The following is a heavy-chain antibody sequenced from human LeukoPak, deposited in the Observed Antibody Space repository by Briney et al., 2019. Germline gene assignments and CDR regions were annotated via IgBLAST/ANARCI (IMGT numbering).Heavy chain of an antibody. V-gene: IGHV3-7*01. CDR1: GFTFSSYW. Sequence: PGGSLRLSCAASGFTFSSYWMSWVRQAPGKGLEWVANIKQDGSEKYYVDSVKGRFTISRDNAKNSLYLQMNSLRAEDTAVYYCARDLSGSYRNFDYWGQGTLVTVSS. CDR2: IKQDGSEK. D-gene: IGHD1-26*01. J-gene: IGHJ4*02. CDR3: ARDLSGSYRNFDY.